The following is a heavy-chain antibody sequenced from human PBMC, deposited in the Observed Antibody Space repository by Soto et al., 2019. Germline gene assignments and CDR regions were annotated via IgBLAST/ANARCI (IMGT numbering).Heavy chain of an antibody. J-gene: IGHJ6*02. CDR3: ARRPKSIAAPPWHLIAAATYYYYGMDV. Sequence: SETLSLTCTVSGGSISSSSYYWGWIRQPPGKGLEWIGSIYYSGSTYYDPSLKSRVTISVDTSKNQFSLKLSSVTAADTAVYYCARRPKSIAAPPWHLIAAATYYYYGMDVWGQGTTVTVSS. CDR2: IYYSGST. CDR1: GGSISSSSYY. V-gene: IGHV4-39*01. D-gene: IGHD6-13*01.